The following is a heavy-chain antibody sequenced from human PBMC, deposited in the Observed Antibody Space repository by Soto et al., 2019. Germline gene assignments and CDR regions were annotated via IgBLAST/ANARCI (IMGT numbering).Heavy chain of an antibody. J-gene: IGHJ5*01. Sequence: QVQLLQSGAEVKRPGASVKVSCRASGYTFTNYDVSWVRQAAGQGLEWMGWLSPATGKTKTTYLPHFRDSGSMTWDNSVATAYQEVLERTSDDTAVYYCGRGGTAHYDFWSDPRGDWLASWGQGTLVTVSS. CDR2: LSPATGKTKT. D-gene: IGHD3-3*01. CDR1: GYTFTNYD. CDR3: GRGGTAHYDFWSDPRGDWLAS. V-gene: IGHV1-8*01.